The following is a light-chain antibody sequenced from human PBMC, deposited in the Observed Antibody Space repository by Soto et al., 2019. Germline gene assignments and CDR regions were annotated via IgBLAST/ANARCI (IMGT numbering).Light chain of an antibody. J-gene: IGKJ5*01. V-gene: IGKV1-5*01. CDR2: DAS. CDR3: QQYQTYAT. CDR1: QTIRSL. Sequence: DIQMTQSPSTLSASVGDRVTITCRASQTIRSLLAWYQQKPGKAPKALIYDASRLGSGVPSRFSGSGSGTEFTLTISSLQLDDFATYYCQQYQTYATFGQGTRLEI.